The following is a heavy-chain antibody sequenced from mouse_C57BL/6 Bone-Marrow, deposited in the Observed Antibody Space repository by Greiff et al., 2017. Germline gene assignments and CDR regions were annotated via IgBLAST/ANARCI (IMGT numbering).Heavy chain of an antibody. CDR3: ARALYYYGSQVSYYYAMDY. CDR1: GFTFSSYA. Sequence: EVMLVESGGGLVKPGGSLKLSCAASGFTFSSYAMSWVRQTPEKRLEWVATISDGGSYTYYPDNVKGRFTISRDNAKNNLYLQMSHLKSEDTAMYYCARALYYYGSQVSYYYAMDYWGQGTSVTVSS. CDR2: ISDGGSYT. J-gene: IGHJ4*01. V-gene: IGHV5-4*03. D-gene: IGHD1-1*01.